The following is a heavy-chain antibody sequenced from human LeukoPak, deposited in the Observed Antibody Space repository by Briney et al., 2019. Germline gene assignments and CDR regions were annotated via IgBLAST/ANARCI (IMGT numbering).Heavy chain of an antibody. V-gene: IGHV3-30*02. CDR2: IRYDGSNK. D-gene: IGHD6-19*01. CDR3: AKDREEQWLVFDY. CDR1: GFTFSSYG. Sequence: PGGSLRLSCAASGFTFSSYGMHWVHQAPGKGLEWVAFIRYDGSNKYYADSVKGRFTISRDNSKNTLYLQMNSLRAEDTAVYYCAKDREEQWLVFDYWGQGTLVTVSS. J-gene: IGHJ4*02.